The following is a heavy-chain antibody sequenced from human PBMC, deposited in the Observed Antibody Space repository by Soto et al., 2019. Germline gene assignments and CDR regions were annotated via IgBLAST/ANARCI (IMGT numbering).Heavy chain of an antibody. V-gene: IGHV3-43*01. CDR1: GFTFDDYT. CDR3: ATGDDSSGPSMDV. J-gene: IGHJ6*02. CDR2: INWDGGST. Sequence: GGSLRLSCAASGFTFDDYTMHWVRQAPGKGLEWVSLINWDGGSTYYADSVKGRFTISRDNSKNSLYLQMNSLRTEDTALYYCATGDDSSGPSMDVWGQGTTVTVSS. D-gene: IGHD3-22*01.